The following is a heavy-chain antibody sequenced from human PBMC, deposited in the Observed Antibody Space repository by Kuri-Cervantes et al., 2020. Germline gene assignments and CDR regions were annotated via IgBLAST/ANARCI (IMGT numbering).Heavy chain of an antibody. V-gene: IGHV1-18*01. Sequence: ASVKVSCKASGYTFTSYAMHWVRQAPGQRLEWMGWISAYNGNTNYAQKLQGRVTMTTDTSTSTAYMELRSLRSDDTAVYYCASKTYSSSWWGTVDYYYGMDVWGQGTTVTVSS. J-gene: IGHJ6*02. CDR3: ASKTYSSSWWGTVDYYYGMDV. D-gene: IGHD6-13*01. CDR1: GYTFTSYA. CDR2: ISAYNGNT.